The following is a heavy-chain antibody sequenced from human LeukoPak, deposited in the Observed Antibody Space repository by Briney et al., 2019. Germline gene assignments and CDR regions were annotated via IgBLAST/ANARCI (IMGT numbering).Heavy chain of an antibody. V-gene: IGHV3-33*01. CDR1: GFTFSSYG. Sequence: PGGSLRLSCGASGFTFSSYGMHWVRQAPGKGLEWVAVIRYDGNNKFYEDSVKGRFTISRDNAKNTLYLQMNSLRAEDTAVYYCAREDGYCSGGRCYSGYGLDVWGQGTTVTVSS. J-gene: IGHJ6*02. CDR2: IRYDGNNK. CDR3: AREDGYCSGGRCYSGYGLDV. D-gene: IGHD2-15*01.